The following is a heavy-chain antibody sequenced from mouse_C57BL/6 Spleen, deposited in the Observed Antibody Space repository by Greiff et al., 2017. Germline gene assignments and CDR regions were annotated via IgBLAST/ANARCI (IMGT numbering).Heavy chain of an antibody. V-gene: IGHV1-82*01. CDR1: GYAFSSSW. J-gene: IGHJ2*01. D-gene: IGHD3-2*02. CDR2: IYPGDGDT. CDR3: ARWAQTTDY. Sequence: VKLQESGPELVKPGASVKISCKASGYAFSSSWLNWVKQRPGKGLEWIGRIYPGDGDTNYNGKFKGKATLTADKSSSTAYMQLSSLTSEDSAVYFCARWAQTTDYWGQGTTLTVSS.